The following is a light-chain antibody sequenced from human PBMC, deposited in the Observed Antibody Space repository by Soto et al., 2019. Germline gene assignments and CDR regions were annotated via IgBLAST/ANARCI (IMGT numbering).Light chain of an antibody. CDR3: GARIKSLSRTWV. J-gene: IGLJ3*02. V-gene: IGLV1-47*01. Sequence: QSALTQPPSASGTPGQRVTISCSGSDSNIEDNYVYWYQQLPGTAPKLLIYRNDQRPSGVPDRFSGSRSGTSASLVISGLRSADEADYYCGARIKSLSRTWVFGGGPKLTVL. CDR2: RND. CDR1: DSNIEDNY.